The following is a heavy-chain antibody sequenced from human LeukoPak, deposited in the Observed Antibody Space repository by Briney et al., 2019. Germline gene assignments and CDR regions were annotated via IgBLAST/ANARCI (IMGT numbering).Heavy chain of an antibody. CDR3: ARDRVDSSGYSDAFDI. CDR1: GGSISSYY. D-gene: IGHD3-22*01. CDR2: IYYSGST. V-gene: IGHV4-59*12. J-gene: IGHJ3*02. Sequence: SETLSLTCTVSGGSISSYYWSWIRQPPGKGLEWTGYIYYSGSTNYNPSLKSRVTISVDTSKNQFSLKLSSVTAADTAVYYCARDRVDSSGYSDAFDIWGQGTMVTVSS.